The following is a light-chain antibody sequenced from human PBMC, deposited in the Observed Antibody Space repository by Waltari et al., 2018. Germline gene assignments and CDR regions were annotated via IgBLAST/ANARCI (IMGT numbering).Light chain of an antibody. J-gene: IGKJ2*01. CDR2: DAS. Sequence: EIVLTQSPATLSLSPGERDNLPCRASQSVSSYLAWYQQKPGQAPRLLIYDASNRATGIPARFSCSGSGTDFTLTISSLEPEDFAVYYCQQRSNWPPGYTFGQGTKLEIK. V-gene: IGKV3-11*01. CDR3: QQRSNWPPGYT. CDR1: QSVSSY.